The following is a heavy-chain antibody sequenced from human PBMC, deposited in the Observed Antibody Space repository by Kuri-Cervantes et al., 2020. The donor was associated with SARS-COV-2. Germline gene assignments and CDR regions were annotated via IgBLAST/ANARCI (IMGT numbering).Heavy chain of an antibody. CDR2: IYPGDSDT. D-gene: IGHD5-18*01. CDR1: GHSFTYYW. CDR3: ARRHVDTAMVTTYDDY. Sequence: GGSLRLSCKGSGHSFTYYWIGWVRQMPGKGLEWMGIIYPGDSDTRYSPSFQGQVTISADKSISTAYLQWSSLKASDTAMYYCARRHVDTAMVTTYDDYWGQGTLVTVFS. V-gene: IGHV5-51*01. J-gene: IGHJ4*02.